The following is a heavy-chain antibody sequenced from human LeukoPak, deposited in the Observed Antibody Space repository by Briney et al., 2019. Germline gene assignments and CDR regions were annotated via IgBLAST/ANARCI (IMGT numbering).Heavy chain of an antibody. Sequence: GASVKVSCKASGYTFTSYGISWVRQAPGQGLEWMGWMNPNSGNTGYAQKFQGRVTITRNTSISTAYMELSSLRSEDTAVYYCARGFRQSDYWGQGTLVTVSS. V-gene: IGHV1-8*03. CDR2: MNPNSGNT. J-gene: IGHJ4*02. CDR3: ARGFRQSDY. CDR1: GYTFTSYG. D-gene: IGHD6-19*01.